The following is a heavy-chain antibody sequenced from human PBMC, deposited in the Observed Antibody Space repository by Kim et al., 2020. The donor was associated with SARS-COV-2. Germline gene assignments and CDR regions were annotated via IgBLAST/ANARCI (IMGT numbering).Heavy chain of an antibody. Sequence: GGSLRPSCEASGFTFSFYSMTWVRLAPGKGLEWLSYISSTSSAIYYADSVKGRFTISRDNARNSVYLEINSLRAEDTAVYYCARNSDYDFGPVDSWGQGT. CDR2: ISSTSSAI. CDR1: GFTFSFYS. V-gene: IGHV3-48*01. CDR3: ARNSDYDFGPVDS. D-gene: IGHD5-12*01. J-gene: IGHJ4*02.